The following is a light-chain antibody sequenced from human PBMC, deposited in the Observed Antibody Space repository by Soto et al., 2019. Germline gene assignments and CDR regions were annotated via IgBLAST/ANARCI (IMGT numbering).Light chain of an antibody. J-gene: IGLJ2*01. CDR3: QSYDTALSVYVV. Sequence: QAVVTQPPSVSGAPGQRVTISCTGSSSTIGAGFDVHWYQQLPGAAPKLLIYGDTNRPSGVPDRFSGSKSGTSASLVITGLQAEDEADYYCQSYDTALSVYVVFGGGTQLTVL. CDR2: GDT. CDR1: SSTIGAGFD. V-gene: IGLV1-40*01.